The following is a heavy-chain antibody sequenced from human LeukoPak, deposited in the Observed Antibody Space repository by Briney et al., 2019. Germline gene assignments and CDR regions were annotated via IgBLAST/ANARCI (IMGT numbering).Heavy chain of an antibody. J-gene: IGHJ5*02. CDR3: TREVWSCVYIRGNWFDL. CDR2: IYCSGST. V-gene: IGHV4-59*01. D-gene: IGHD3-3*01. CDR1: GGSISSYY. Sequence: PTETLSLTCTVTGGSISSYYWSWIRQPPAKELEWIGYIYCSGSTDYSTYHKSRGTRSVDTSKNQFSLKLSSVTAADTAVYYCTREVWSCVYIRGNWFDLWGQGTLVTGSS.